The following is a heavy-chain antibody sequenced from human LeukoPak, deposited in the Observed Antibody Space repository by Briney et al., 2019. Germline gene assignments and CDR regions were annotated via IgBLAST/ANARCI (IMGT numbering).Heavy chain of an antibody. Sequence: TLSLTCAVSGDSISSGGYSWSWIRQTPGKGLEWIAYIHDSGSTYNNPSLKTRLSISIDTSKNQFSLKLHSVTAADTAVYYCARVVAAAGNNWFDPWGQGTLVTVSS. CDR1: GDSISSGGYS. V-gene: IGHV4-30-4*07. J-gene: IGHJ5*02. CDR2: IHDSGST. D-gene: IGHD6-13*01. CDR3: ARVVAAAGNNWFDP.